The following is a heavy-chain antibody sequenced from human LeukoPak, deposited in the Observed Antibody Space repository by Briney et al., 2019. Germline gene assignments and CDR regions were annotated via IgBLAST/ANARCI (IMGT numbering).Heavy chain of an antibody. V-gene: IGHV3-21*01. Sequence: PGGSLRLSCAASGFTFSGYCMNWVRQAPGKGLEWVSSISTSSSYIYYADSVKGRFTISRDNAKNSLYLQMNSLRPGDTAVYYCAKDNGAAAGDYYYYYMDVWGKGTTVTISS. CDR3: AKDNGAAAGDYYYYYMDV. CDR1: GFTFSGYC. CDR2: ISTSSSYI. D-gene: IGHD6-13*01. J-gene: IGHJ6*03.